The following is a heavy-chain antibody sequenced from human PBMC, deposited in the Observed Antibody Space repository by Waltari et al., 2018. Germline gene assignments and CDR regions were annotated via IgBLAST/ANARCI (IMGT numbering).Heavy chain of an antibody. J-gene: IGHJ4*02. V-gene: IGHV1-3*01. D-gene: IGHD1-26*01. CDR2: INAGNGNT. Sequence: QVQLVQSGAEVKKPGASVKVSCKASGYTFTSYAMHWVRQAPGQRLEWMGWINAGNGNTKYSQKFQGRVTITRDTSASTAYMELSSLRSEDTAVYYCARVVAGATLNFDCWGQGTLVTVSS. CDR1: GYTFTSYA. CDR3: ARVVAGATLNFDC.